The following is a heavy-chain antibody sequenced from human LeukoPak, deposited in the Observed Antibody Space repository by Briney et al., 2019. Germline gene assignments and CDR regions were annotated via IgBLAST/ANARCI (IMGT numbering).Heavy chain of an antibody. Sequence: GGSLRLSCVASGFTFSDYAMHWVRQTPKKGLEWVSGISWNGGRIGYADSVKGRFTISRDTGKNSLYLQMNSLRAEDTALYYCTKERGGSGSGSYLVDYWGQGTLVTVSS. CDR2: ISWNGGRI. CDR3: TKERGGSGSGSYLVDY. CDR1: GFTFSDYA. V-gene: IGHV3-9*01. D-gene: IGHD3-10*01. J-gene: IGHJ4*02.